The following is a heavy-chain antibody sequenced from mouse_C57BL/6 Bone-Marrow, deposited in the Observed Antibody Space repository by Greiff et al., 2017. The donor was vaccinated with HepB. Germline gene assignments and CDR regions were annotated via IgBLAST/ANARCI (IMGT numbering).Heavy chain of an antibody. CDR1: GYTFTSYW. CDR2: IYPGSGST. Sequence: VQLQQCGAELVKPGASVKMSCKASGYTFTSYWITWVKQRPGQGLEWIGDIYPGSGSTNYNEKFKSKATLTVDTSSSTAYMQLSSLTSEDSAVYYCARDPVVDWYFDVWGTGTTVTVSS. CDR3: ARDPVVDWYFDV. D-gene: IGHD1-1*01. J-gene: IGHJ1*03. V-gene: IGHV1-55*01.